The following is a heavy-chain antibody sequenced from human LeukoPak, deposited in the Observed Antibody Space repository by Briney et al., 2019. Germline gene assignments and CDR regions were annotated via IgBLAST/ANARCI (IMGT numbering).Heavy chain of an antibody. V-gene: IGHV3-30*18. Sequence: GGSLRLPCAASGFTFSSYGMHWVRQAPGKGLEWVAVISYDGSNKYYADSVKGRFTISRDNSKNTLYLQMNSLRAEDTAVYYCANGFGELYTPGYWGQGTLVTVSS. CDR1: GFTFSSYG. CDR3: ANGFGELYTPGY. CDR2: ISYDGSNK. D-gene: IGHD3-10*01. J-gene: IGHJ4*02.